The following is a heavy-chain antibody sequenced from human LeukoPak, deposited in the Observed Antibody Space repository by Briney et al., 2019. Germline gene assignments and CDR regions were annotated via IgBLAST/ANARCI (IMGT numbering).Heavy chain of an antibody. CDR3: TKLPYYDILTGNDY. Sequence: GGSLRLSCAASGFTFSSYGMSWVRQAPGKGLEWVSAISGSGGSTYYADSVKGRFTISRDNSKNTLYLQMNSLRAEDTAVYYCTKLPYYDILTGNDYWGQGTLVTVSS. J-gene: IGHJ4*02. CDR2: ISGSGGST. V-gene: IGHV3-23*01. CDR1: GFTFSSYG. D-gene: IGHD3-9*01.